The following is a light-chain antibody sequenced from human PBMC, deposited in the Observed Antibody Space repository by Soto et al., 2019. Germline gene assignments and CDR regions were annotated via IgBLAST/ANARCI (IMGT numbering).Light chain of an antibody. V-gene: IGKV1-27*01. CDR2: AAS. CDR3: QKYNSASWT. Sequence: DIQMTQSPSSLSASVGDRVTITCRASQGISNYLAWYQQKPGKVPKLLIYAASTLQSGVPSRFSGSGSGTDFTRTISSLQPEDVATYYCQKYNSASWTCGQGTKVEIK. J-gene: IGKJ1*01. CDR1: QGISNY.